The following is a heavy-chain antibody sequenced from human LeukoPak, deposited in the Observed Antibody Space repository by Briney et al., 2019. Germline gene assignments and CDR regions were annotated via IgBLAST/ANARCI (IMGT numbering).Heavy chain of an antibody. J-gene: IGHJ4*02. Sequence: PGGSLRLSCVASGFIVSSNHMNWVRQAPGKGLEWVSVIYSGGTTYYADSVKGRFTISRDNSKNTLYLQMNSLRAEDTAVYYCARETDCSGGSCYYDYWGQGTLVTVSS. CDR2: IYSGGTT. CDR3: ARETDCSGGSCYYDY. CDR1: GFIVSSNH. V-gene: IGHV3-53*01. D-gene: IGHD2-15*01.